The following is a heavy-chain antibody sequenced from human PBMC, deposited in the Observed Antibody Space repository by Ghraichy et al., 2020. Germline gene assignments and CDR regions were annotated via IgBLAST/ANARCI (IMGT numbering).Heavy chain of an antibody. V-gene: IGHV3-23*01. J-gene: IGHJ6*02. Sequence: GESLNISCAASGFTFSTYAMSWVRQAPGKGLEWVSSISGRGSSTYYADSVKGRFTISRDNSNNTLYLQMNSLGAEDTAVYYCVKDPRQWLVRENGMDLWGQGTSVTVSS. D-gene: IGHD6-19*01. CDR3: VKDPRQWLVRENGMDL. CDR2: ISGRGSST. CDR1: GFTFSTYA.